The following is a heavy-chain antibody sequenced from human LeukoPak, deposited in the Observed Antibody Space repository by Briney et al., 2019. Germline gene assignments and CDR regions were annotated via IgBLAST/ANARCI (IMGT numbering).Heavy chain of an antibody. J-gene: IGHJ4*02. CDR1: GFPFIEYS. CDR2: IGIDSGNT. Sequence: PGGSLRLSCTASGFPFIEYSMNWVRQAPGKGLEWISYIGIDSGNTKYADSVRGRFTISADKAKNSLYLQMNSLRGEDTAVYYCARDHNHPFDNWGQGTLVSVAP. D-gene: IGHD1-14*01. V-gene: IGHV3-48*01. CDR3: ARDHNHPFDN.